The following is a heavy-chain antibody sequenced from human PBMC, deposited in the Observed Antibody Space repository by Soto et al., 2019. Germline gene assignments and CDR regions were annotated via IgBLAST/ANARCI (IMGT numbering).Heavy chain of an antibody. V-gene: IGHV3-33*01. D-gene: IGHD3-3*01. J-gene: IGHJ6*02. CDR2: IWYDGSKK. Sequence: GGSLRLSCAASGFTFSSFGMHWVRQAPGKGLEWVSLIWYDGSKKSYGDSVKGRFTISRDNSRNTVYLQMNSLSADDTAVYYCARDASYYSLWSGYYPSRKGMDVWGQGTTVTVSS. CDR1: GFTFSSFG. CDR3: ARDASYYSLWSGYYPSRKGMDV.